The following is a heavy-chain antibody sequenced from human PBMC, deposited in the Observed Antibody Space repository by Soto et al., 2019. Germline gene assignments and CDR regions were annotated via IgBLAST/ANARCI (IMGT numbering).Heavy chain of an antibody. CDR3: ARDYGDYKIFDY. D-gene: IGHD4-17*01. CDR2: IIPIFGTA. V-gene: IGHV1-69*13. Sequence: SVKVSCKASGGTFSSYAISWVRQAPGQGLEWMGGIIPIFGTANYAQKFQGRVTITADESTSTAYMELSSLRSEDTAVYYCARDYGDYKIFDYWGQGTRVTVSS. J-gene: IGHJ4*02. CDR1: GGTFSSYA.